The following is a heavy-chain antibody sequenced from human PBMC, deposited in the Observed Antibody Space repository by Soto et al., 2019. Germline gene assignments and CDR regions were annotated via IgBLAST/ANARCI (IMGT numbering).Heavy chain of an antibody. V-gene: IGHV4-39*01. CDR3: APLSVSLSGPYGIHV. J-gene: IGHJ6*02. CDR1: GGSISSGDYY. Sequence: PSETLSLTCTVSGGSISSGDYYWAWIRQPPGKGLEWIGSMFYSGLTYYNPSLKSRVTLSVDTSKNQFSVRLNSVTAADTAVYYCAPLSVSLSGPYGIHVWGQGTTVTVSS. D-gene: IGHD2-15*01. CDR2: MFYSGLT.